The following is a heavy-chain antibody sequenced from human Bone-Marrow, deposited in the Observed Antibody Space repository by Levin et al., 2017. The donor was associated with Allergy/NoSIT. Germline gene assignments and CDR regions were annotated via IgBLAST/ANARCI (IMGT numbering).Heavy chain of an antibody. CDR3: ARVLGWLRYRGAFDY. D-gene: IGHD5-12*01. Sequence: GGSLRLSCAASGFTFSSYSMNWVRQAPGKGLEWVSSISSSSSYIYYADSVKGRFTISRDNAKNSLYLQMNSLRAEDTAVYYCARVLGWLRYRGAFDYWGQGTLVTVSS. V-gene: IGHV3-21*01. CDR2: ISSSSSYI. CDR1: GFTFSSYS. J-gene: IGHJ4*02.